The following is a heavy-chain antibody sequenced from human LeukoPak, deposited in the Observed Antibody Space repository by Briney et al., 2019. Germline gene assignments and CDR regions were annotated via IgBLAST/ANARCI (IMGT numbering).Heavy chain of an antibody. Sequence: SETLSLTCAVDGGFFIVYYWSWVRQPPGKGLEWIGEINHRGSTNYNPSLKSRVTISVDTSKNQFSLKLSSVIAADTAVYYCASSGSNSGYSDYWGQGTLVTVSS. CDR1: GGFFIVYY. V-gene: IGHV4-34*01. CDR2: INHRGST. D-gene: IGHD3-22*01. J-gene: IGHJ4*02. CDR3: ASSGSNSGYSDY.